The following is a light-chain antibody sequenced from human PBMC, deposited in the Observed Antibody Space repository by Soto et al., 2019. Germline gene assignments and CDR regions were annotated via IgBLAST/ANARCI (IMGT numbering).Light chain of an antibody. J-gene: IGLJ2*01. Sequence: QSVLTQPPSASGTPGQRVTISCSGSSCNIGSNYVYWYQQLPGTAPKLLIYCNNQQPSWVPDRFSGSKSGTSASLAISGRLSEDEDDYYCGAWDDSLSGLVFGGGTKLTVL. V-gene: IGLV1-47*02. CDR2: CNN. CDR1: SCNIGSNY. CDR3: GAWDDSLSGLV.